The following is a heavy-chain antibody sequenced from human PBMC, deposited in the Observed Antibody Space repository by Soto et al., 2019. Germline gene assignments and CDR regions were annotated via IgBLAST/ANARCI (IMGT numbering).Heavy chain of an antibody. D-gene: IGHD5-12*01. CDR2: IKQDGTEK. V-gene: IGHV3-7*01. CDR1: GFTFSNYW. Sequence: EVQLVESGGGLVQPGGSLRLSCAASGFTFSNYWMSWVRQAPGKGLEWVANIKQDGTEKNYVDSVRVRFTISRDNAKNSLDLQMNRLTAEDTAVYYCASVAIWGQGTLVTVSS. CDR3: ASVAI. J-gene: IGHJ4*02.